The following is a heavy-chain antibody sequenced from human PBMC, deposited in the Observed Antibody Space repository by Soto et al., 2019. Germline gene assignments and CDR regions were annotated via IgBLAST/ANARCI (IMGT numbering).Heavy chain of an antibody. CDR1: GFTFTSSW. Sequence: EVQLVESGGGLVQPGGSLRLTCTASGFTFTSSWMAWVRQAPGKGLEWVGNIKQDGSEVYYLDAVRGRFTISRDSARKSLYLQVNSLRAEDTAVYYCAGIQNNWFDPWGQGTLVAVSS. CDR3: AGIQNNWFDP. J-gene: IGHJ5*02. CDR2: IKQDGSEV. V-gene: IGHV3-7*01.